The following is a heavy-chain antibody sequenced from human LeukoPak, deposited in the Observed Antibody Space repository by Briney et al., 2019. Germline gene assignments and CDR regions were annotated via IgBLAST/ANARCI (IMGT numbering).Heavy chain of an antibody. CDR2: IIPIFGTA. Sequence: SVKVSCKASGGTFSSYAVSWVRQAPGQGLEWMGGIIPIFGTANYAQKFQGRVTITADKPTSTAYMELSSLRSEDTAVYYCARAPGGDGYNLDAFDIWGQGTMVTVSS. D-gene: IGHD5-24*01. CDR1: GGTFSSYA. J-gene: IGHJ3*02. V-gene: IGHV1-69*06. CDR3: ARAPGGDGYNLDAFDI.